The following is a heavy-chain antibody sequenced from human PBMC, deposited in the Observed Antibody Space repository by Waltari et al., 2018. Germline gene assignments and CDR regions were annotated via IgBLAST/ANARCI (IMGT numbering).Heavy chain of an antibody. CDR2: ISGSGGST. CDR3: AKNLQYYYDSSGYYSFAEYFQH. Sequence: KGLEWVSAISGSGGSTYYADSVKGRFTISRDNSKNTLYLQMNSLRAEDTAVYYCAKNLQYYYDSSGYYSFAEYFQHWGQGTLVTVSS. J-gene: IGHJ1*01. V-gene: IGHV3-23*01. D-gene: IGHD3-22*01.